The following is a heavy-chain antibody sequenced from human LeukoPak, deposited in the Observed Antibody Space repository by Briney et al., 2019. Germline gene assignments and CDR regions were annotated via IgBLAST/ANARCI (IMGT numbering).Heavy chain of an antibody. CDR2: IYSGGST. CDR3: ARGQDYDSSGYYSFDY. J-gene: IGHJ4*02. CDR1: GFTVSSNY. Sequence: GGSLRLSCAASGFTVSSNYTSWVRQAPGKGLEWVSVIYSGGSTYYADSVKGRFTISRDNSKNTLYLQMNSLRAEDTAVYYCARGQDYDSSGYYSFDYWGQGTLVTVSS. D-gene: IGHD3-22*01. V-gene: IGHV3-66*01.